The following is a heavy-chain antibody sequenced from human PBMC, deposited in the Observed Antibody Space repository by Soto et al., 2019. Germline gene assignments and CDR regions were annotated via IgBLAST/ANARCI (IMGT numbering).Heavy chain of an antibody. J-gene: IGHJ6*02. Sequence: QVQLVQSGAEVKQPGSSVKVSCKASGGTFSSYAISWVRQAPGQGLEWMGGIIPMFGTADHTQKFQGRVTITAVESTTTAYMELSNLRSEDTAIYYCARGYSYGNNFYYYYGMEVWGQGTTVTVSS. CDR2: IIPMFGTA. CDR1: GGTFSSYA. V-gene: IGHV1-69*01. CDR3: ARGYSYGNNFYYYYGMEV. D-gene: IGHD5-18*01.